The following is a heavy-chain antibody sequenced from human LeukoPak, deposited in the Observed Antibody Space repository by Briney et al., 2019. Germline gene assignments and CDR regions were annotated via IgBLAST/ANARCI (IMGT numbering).Heavy chain of an antibody. D-gene: IGHD6-19*01. Sequence: ASVKVSCKASGYTFTGYYMHWVRQAPGQGLEWMGWISAYNGNTNYAQKLQGRVTMTTDTSTSTAYMELRSLRSDDTAVYYCARWRGLVNFDYWGQGTLVTVSS. V-gene: IGHV1-18*04. CDR3: ARWRGLVNFDY. CDR1: GYTFTGYY. J-gene: IGHJ4*02. CDR2: ISAYNGNT.